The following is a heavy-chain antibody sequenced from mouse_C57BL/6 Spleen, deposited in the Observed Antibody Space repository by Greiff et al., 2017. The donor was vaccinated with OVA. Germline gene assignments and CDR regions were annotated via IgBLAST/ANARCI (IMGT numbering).Heavy chain of an antibody. D-gene: IGHD1-1*01. CDR2: IHPNSGST. CDR3: AREGDYYGQYYCDY. Sequence: QVQLQQPGAELVKPGASVKLSCKASGYTFTSYWMHWVKQRPGQGLEWIGMIHPNSGSTNYNEKFKSKATLTVDKSSSTAYMQLSSLTSEDSAVYYCAREGDYYGQYYCDYWGQGTTLTVSS. J-gene: IGHJ2*01. CDR1: GYTFTSYW. V-gene: IGHV1-64*01.